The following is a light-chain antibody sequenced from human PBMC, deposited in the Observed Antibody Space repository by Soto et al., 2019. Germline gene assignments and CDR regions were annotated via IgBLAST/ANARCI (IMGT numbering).Light chain of an antibody. CDR2: DAS. Sequence: EIVMTQSPVTLSLSPGDRVTLSCRASQSVRTYLAWYQVKPGQAPRLLIYDASMMASGVPARFSGSGSGTDFTLTISSLVPEDFALYYCQQRNTWPPITFGQGTRLDIK. CDR3: QQRNTWPPIT. J-gene: IGKJ5*01. CDR1: QSVRTY. V-gene: IGKV3-11*01.